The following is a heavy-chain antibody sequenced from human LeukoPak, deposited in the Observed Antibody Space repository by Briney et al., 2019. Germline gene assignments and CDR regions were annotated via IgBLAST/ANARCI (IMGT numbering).Heavy chain of an antibody. Sequence: SVKVSCKASGGTFSIYAISWVRQAPGQGLEWMGGIIPIFGTANYAQKFQGRVTITADESTSTAYMELSSLRSEDTAVYYCARDSTEWEPGHKDAFDIWGQGTMVTVSS. J-gene: IGHJ3*02. D-gene: IGHD1-26*01. CDR2: IIPIFGTA. V-gene: IGHV1-69*13. CDR3: ARDSTEWEPGHKDAFDI. CDR1: GGTFSIYA.